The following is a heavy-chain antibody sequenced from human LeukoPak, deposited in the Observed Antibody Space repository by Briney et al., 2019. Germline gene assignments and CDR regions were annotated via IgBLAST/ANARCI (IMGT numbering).Heavy chain of an antibody. V-gene: IGHV1-46*01. CDR1: GYTFTSYY. CDR3: ARSISIVGSLRAFDY. J-gene: IGHJ4*02. D-gene: IGHD1-26*01. Sequence: ASVKVSCKASGYTFTSYYMHWVRQATGQGLECMEIINPSGCSTSYAQKFQGRVTMTRDTSISTAYMELSRLRSDDTAVYYCARSISIVGSLRAFDYWGQGTLVTVSS. CDR2: INPSGCST.